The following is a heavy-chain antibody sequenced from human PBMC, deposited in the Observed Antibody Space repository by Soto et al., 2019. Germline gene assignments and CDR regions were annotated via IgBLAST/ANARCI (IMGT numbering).Heavy chain of an antibody. CDR1: GDSISSYY. CDR3: AREGVSSSWYNYYGMDV. V-gene: IGHV4-59*01. CDR2: IYYSGST. D-gene: IGHD6-13*01. J-gene: IGHJ6*02. Sequence: SETLSLTCTVSGDSISSYYWSWIRQPPGKGLEWIGYIYYSGSTNYNPSLKSRVTISVDTSKNQFSLKLSSVTAADTAVYYCAREGVSSSWYNYYGMDVWGQGTTVTVSS.